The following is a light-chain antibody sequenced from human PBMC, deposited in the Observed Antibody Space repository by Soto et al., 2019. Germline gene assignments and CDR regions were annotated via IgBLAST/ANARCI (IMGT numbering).Light chain of an antibody. CDR3: QQYQSLPFT. CDR1: QSVSSTY. V-gene: IGKV3-20*01. Sequence: EIVLTQSPGTLSLSPGERATLSCRASQSVSSTYLAWYQQKPGEAPRLLIYSASSRAIGIPDGFSGSGSGTDFSLTVSSLQAEDVGVYYCQQYQSLPFTFGPGTKVHIE. CDR2: SAS. J-gene: IGKJ3*01.